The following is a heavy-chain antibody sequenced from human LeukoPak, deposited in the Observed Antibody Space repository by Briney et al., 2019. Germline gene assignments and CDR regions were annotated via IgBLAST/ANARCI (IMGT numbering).Heavy chain of an antibody. CDR3: AREEGYSSSWYSDY. CDR1: GFTFSDYY. J-gene: IGHJ4*02. D-gene: IGHD6-13*01. CDR2: ISSTSIYI. V-gene: IGHV3-11*05. Sequence: NPGGSLRLSCAASGFTFSDYYLSWIRQAPGKGLEWVSDISSTSIYINYADSVKGRFTISRDNAKNSLYLQMNSLRAEDTAVYYCAREEGYSSSWYSDYWGQGTLVTVSS.